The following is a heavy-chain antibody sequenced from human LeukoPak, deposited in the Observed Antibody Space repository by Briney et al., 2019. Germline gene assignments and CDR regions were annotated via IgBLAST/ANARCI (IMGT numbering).Heavy chain of an antibody. J-gene: IGHJ3*02. CDR3: ARQLGIFSGFDI. D-gene: IGHD1-26*01. CDR1: GGSIGSTNKY. CDR2: IFYTGSD. V-gene: IGHV4-39*01. Sequence: SETLSLTRSVSGGSIGSTNKYWGWIRQPPGKRLEWIGSIFYTGSDYYKPSLKSRGTISVDTSKNQFSLKLSSVTAADTAAYYCARQLGIFSGFDIWGRGTMVTVSS.